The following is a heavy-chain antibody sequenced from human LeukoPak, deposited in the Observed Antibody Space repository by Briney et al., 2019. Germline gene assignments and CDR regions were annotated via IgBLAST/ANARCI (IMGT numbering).Heavy chain of an antibody. J-gene: IGHJ3*02. V-gene: IGHV5-51*01. CDR2: IYPGDSDT. CDR3: ARVYYDILTGDAFDI. D-gene: IGHD3-9*01. Sequence: GESLKISCKGSGYSFTSYWIGWVRQMPGKGLEWMGIIYPGDSDTRYSPSFQGQVTISADKSISTAYLQWSSLKAPDTAMYYCARVYYDILTGDAFDIWGQGTMVTVSS. CDR1: GYSFTSYW.